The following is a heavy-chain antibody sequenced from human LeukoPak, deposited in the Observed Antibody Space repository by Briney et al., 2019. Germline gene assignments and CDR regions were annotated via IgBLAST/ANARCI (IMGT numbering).Heavy chain of an antibody. J-gene: IGHJ4*02. Sequence: GGSLRLSCAASGFTFSDYYMSWIRQAPGKGLEWVSYISSSGSTIYYADSVKGRFTISRDNSKNTLYLQMNSLRAEDTAVYYCARANPRCIAAAGTLDYWGQGALVTVSS. CDR2: ISSSGSTI. V-gene: IGHV3-11*04. CDR1: GFTFSDYY. CDR3: ARANPRCIAAAGTLDY. D-gene: IGHD6-13*01.